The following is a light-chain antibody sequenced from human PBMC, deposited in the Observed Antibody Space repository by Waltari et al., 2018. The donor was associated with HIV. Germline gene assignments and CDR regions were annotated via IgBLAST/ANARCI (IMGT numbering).Light chain of an antibody. Sequence: QSALTQPASVSGSPGQSITISCTGASSEVGGYDYVSWYQQHPGKAPKLMIYEVTNRPSGISNRFSGSKSGNTASLTISGLQAEDEADYYCSSYRGSSTLVVFGGGTKLTVL. J-gene: IGLJ2*01. CDR1: SSEVGGYDY. CDR3: SSYRGSSTLVV. CDR2: EVT. V-gene: IGLV2-14*01.